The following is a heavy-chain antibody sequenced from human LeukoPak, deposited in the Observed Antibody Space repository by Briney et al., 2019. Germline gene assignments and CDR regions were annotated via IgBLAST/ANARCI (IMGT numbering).Heavy chain of an antibody. Sequence: SETLSLTCAVYGGSFSGYYWSWIRQPPGKGLEWIGEINHSRSTNYNPSLKGRVTISVDTSKNQFSLKLSSVTAADTAVYYCARDRSGSCYFDYWGQGTLVTVSS. D-gene: IGHD1-26*01. CDR2: INHSRST. V-gene: IGHV4-34*01. CDR3: ARDRSGSCYFDY. CDR1: GGSFSGYY. J-gene: IGHJ4*02.